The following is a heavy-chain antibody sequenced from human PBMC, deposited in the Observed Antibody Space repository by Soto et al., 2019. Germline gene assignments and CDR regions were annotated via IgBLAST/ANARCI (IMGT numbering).Heavy chain of an antibody. CDR1: GFAFSDFY. CDR3: ARDREPSVYHGMAV. CDR2: ISGGGTTV. Sequence: PGGSLRLSCAASGFAFSDFYMSWTRQAPGKGLEWISYISGGGTTVFHADSVKGRFTISRDNAQKSLYLQMDSLTSEDTAIYYCARDREPSVYHGMAVWGQGTTVTVSS. V-gene: IGHV3-11*01. J-gene: IGHJ6*02.